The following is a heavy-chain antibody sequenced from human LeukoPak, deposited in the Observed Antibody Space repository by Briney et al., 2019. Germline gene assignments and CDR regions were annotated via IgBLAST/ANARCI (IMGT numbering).Heavy chain of an antibody. CDR1: GFTFDDYG. J-gene: IGHJ4*02. V-gene: IGHV3-20*04. CDR3: ARSYDILTGLDY. D-gene: IGHD3-9*01. Sequence: PGGSLKLSCAASGFTFDDYGMSWVRQAPGKGLEWVSGINWNGGSTGYADSVKGRFTISRDNAKNSLYLQMNSLRAEDTAVYYCARSYDILTGLDYWGQGTLVTVSS. CDR2: INWNGGST.